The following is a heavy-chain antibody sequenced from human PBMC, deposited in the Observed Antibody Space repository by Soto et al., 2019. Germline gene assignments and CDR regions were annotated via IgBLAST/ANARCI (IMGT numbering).Heavy chain of an antibody. D-gene: IGHD1-20*01. CDR2: FIPIFGAA. Sequence: QVQLVQSGAEVKKPGSSVKVSCKASGGTFSSYAISWVRQAPGQGLEWMGGFIPIFGAADYAQKFQGRVTITADESTSTAYMALSSLRSEDTAVYYCARAITGTVIYYSGMDVWGQGTTVTVSS. J-gene: IGHJ6*02. CDR3: ARAITGTVIYYSGMDV. V-gene: IGHV1-69*12. CDR1: GGTFSSYA.